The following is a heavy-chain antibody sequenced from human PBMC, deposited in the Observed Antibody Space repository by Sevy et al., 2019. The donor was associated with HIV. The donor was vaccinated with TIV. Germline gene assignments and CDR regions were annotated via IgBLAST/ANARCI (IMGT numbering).Heavy chain of an antibody. D-gene: IGHD4-17*01. J-gene: IGHJ6*02. CDR3: ARERGDYGDYGDYYYYGMDV. CDR2: IYSGGST. V-gene: IGHV3-53*01. Sequence: GESLKISCAASGFTVSSNYMSWVRQAPGKGLEWVSVIYSGGSTYYADSVKGRFTISRDNSKNTLYLQMNSLRAEDTAVYYCARERGDYGDYGDYYYYGMDVWGQGTTVTVSS. CDR1: GFTVSSNY.